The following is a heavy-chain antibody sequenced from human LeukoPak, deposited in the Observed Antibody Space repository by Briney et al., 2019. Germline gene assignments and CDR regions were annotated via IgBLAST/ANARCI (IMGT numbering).Heavy chain of an antibody. Sequence: GGSLRLSCAASGFTFISYGMHWVRQAPGKGLEWVAVIWFDGSNKFYADSVKGRFTISRDNSKNTLYLQINSLRAEDTAVYYCARDPQGYDSQVYDSSGYFPTYYFDYWGQGTLVTVSS. D-gene: IGHD3-22*01. J-gene: IGHJ4*02. CDR3: ARDPQGYDSQVYDSSGYFPTYYFDY. CDR2: IWFDGSNK. CDR1: GFTFISYG. V-gene: IGHV3-33*01.